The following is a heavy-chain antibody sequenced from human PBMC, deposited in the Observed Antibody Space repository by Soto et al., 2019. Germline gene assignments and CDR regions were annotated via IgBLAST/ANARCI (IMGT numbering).Heavy chain of an antibody. Sequence: EVQLLESGGGLVQPGGSLRLSCAASGFTFSSYAMSWVRQAPGKGLEWVSGISGSGDSTYYADSVKGRFTISRDNSKNTLYLQMNSLSAEDTAVYYGAKGVPGIAVAGTGYFQHWGQGTLVTVSS. J-gene: IGHJ1*01. V-gene: IGHV3-23*01. D-gene: IGHD6-19*01. CDR2: ISGSGDST. CDR1: GFTFSSYA. CDR3: AKGVPGIAVAGTGYFQH.